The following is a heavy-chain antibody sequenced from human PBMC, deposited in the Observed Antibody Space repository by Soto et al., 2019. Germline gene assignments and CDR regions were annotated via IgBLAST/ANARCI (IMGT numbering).Heavy chain of an antibody. CDR1: GFSFSSYN. Sequence: QVQLVESGGGVVQPGRSLRLSCAASGFSFSSYNMQWVRQTPGKGLEWVTFIWRDGNSQSHADSVKGRFTVSRDNSKNTLYLQMDSLRGEDTAVYYCATDSWGPEVWGQGTTVTVSS. D-gene: IGHD7-27*01. CDR2: IWRDGNSQ. V-gene: IGHV3-33*01. J-gene: IGHJ6*02. CDR3: ATDSWGPEV.